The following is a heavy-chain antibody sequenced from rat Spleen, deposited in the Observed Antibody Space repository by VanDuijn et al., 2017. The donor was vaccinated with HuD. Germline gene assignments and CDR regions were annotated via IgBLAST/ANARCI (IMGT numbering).Heavy chain of an antibody. V-gene: IGHV5-25*01. J-gene: IGHJ2*01. Sequence: EVQLVESDGGLVQPGRSLKLSCAASGFTFSDYYMAWVRQAPTKGLEWVASITNTGGSTYYPESVKGRFTLSRDNAKSTLYLQMDSLRSEDTATYYWARRLLRVYVRLYFDYWGQGVMVTVSS. CDR3: ARRLLRVYVRLYFDY. CDR2: ITNTGGST. D-gene: IGHD1-9*01. CDR1: GFTFSDYY.